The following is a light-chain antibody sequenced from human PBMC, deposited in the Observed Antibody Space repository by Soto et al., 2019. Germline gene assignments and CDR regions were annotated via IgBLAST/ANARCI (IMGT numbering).Light chain of an antibody. J-gene: IGKJ4*01. CDR3: QHYDHLPPLS. V-gene: IGKV1-33*01. Sequence: DIRLTQSPSSLSASVGDRVTITCQASQDIRNYLNWYQQKPGSAPNLLIYDASNLKTGVPSRFSGSGSGTDFTFTMSRLQPEDIASYYCQHYDHLPPLSFGEGTKVEIK. CDR1: QDIRNY. CDR2: DAS.